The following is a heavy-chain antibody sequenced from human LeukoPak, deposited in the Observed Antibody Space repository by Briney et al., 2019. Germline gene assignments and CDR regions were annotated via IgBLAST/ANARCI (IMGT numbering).Heavy chain of an antibody. J-gene: IGHJ4*02. CDR1: GYTFTGYY. CDR3: ARGSVVVPFATTE. V-gene: IGHV1-2*02. CDR2: INPKTGGT. D-gene: IGHD2-2*01. Sequence: ASVKVSCKASGYTFTGYYMHWVRKAPGQGLEWMGWINPKTGGTNYAQKFQGRVTMTRDSSISTAYMELSRLRSDDTAVYYCARGSVVVPFATTEWGQGTLVTVSA.